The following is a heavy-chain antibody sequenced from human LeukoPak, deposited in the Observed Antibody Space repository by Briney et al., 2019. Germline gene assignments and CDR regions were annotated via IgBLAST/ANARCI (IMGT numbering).Heavy chain of an antibody. Sequence: GGSLRLSCAASGFIFTDYPIHWVRQTPDKGLECVALMSIDGNTKYYANSVKGRFTISRDNSKNTLYLQMNSLRAEDTAVYHCAKGNIVVVVAANPAYDYWGQGTLVTVSS. CDR1: GFIFTDYP. CDR2: MSIDGNTK. CDR3: AKGNIVVVVAANPAYDY. D-gene: IGHD2-15*01. J-gene: IGHJ4*02. V-gene: IGHV3-30-3*01.